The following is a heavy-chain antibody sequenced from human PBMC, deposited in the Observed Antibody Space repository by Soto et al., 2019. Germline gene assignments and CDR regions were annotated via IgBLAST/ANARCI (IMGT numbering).Heavy chain of an antibody. CDR2: FDPEDGET. V-gene: IGHV1-24*01. CDR1: GYTLTELS. J-gene: IGHJ6*02. CDR3: AAYGDPDGYYYYYGMDV. Sequence: GPSVKVSCKVSGYTLTELSMHWVRQAPGKGLEWMGGFDPEDGETIYAQKFQGRVTMTEDTSTDTAYMELSSLRSEDTAVYYCAAYGDPDGYYYYYGMDVWGQGTTVTVSS. D-gene: IGHD4-17*01.